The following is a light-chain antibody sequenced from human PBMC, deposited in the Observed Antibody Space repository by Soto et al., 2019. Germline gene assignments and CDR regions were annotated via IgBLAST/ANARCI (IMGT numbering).Light chain of an antibody. CDR2: TNN. CDR1: TSNIESHS. V-gene: IGLV1-44*01. J-gene: IGLJ1*01. CDR3: ATWDDSRKGV. Sequence: QSALTQPPSASGTPGQRIIISCSGSTSNIESHSVNWYQQVPGTAPKLLIITNNQRPSGVPDRFSGSKSGASASLAISGLQSEDEATYYCATWDDSRKGVFGTGTKVTAL.